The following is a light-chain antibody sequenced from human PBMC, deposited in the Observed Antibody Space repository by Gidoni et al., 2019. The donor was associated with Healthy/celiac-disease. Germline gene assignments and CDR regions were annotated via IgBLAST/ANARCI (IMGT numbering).Light chain of an antibody. V-gene: IGKV3-20*01. CDR3: QQYGSSPLT. CDR1: PSVSSSY. CDR2: GAS. J-gene: IGKJ4*01. Sequence: IVVPPSPGTLSLSPGERATLYCRASPSVSSSYLAWYQQKPGQAPRLLIYGASSRATGIPDRFSGSGSGTDFTLTISRLEPEDFAVYYCQQYGSSPLTFGGGTKVEIK.